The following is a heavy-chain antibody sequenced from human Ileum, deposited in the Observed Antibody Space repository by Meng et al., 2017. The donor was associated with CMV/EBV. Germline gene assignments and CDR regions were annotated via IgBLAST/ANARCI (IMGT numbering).Heavy chain of an antibody. Sequence: QAQLQEPGPGLVKPSETLSLTCSVSGGSINSFYWSWFRQPAGKGLEWIGRIYSSGIINYNPSLKSRVTVSVDTSKNQFSLKVNSVTAADTAVYYCARLQAWDWFDPWGQGTLVTVSS. CDR3: ARLQAWDWFDP. CDR1: GGSINSFY. J-gene: IGHJ5*02. CDR2: IYSSGII. V-gene: IGHV4-4*07. D-gene: IGHD4-11*01.